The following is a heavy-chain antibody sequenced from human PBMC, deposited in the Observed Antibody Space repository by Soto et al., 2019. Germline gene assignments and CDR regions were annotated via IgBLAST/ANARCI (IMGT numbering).Heavy chain of an antibody. Sequence: GESLKISCKGSGYGFTSYWISWVRQMPGKGLEWMGRIDPSDSYTNYSPSFQGHVTISADKSISTAYLQWSGLKASDTAMYYCAEGPHYYDSSGDDAFDIWGQGTMVTVSS. V-gene: IGHV5-10-1*01. CDR2: IDPSDSYT. D-gene: IGHD3-22*01. CDR3: AEGPHYYDSSGDDAFDI. CDR1: GYGFTSYW. J-gene: IGHJ3*02.